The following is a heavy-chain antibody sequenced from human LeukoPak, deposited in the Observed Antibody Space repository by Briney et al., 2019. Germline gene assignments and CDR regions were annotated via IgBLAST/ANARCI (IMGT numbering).Heavy chain of an antibody. CDR1: GFTFSSYW. CDR2: ISGSGGST. V-gene: IGHV3-23*01. Sequence: GGSLRLSCAASGFTFSSYWMSWVRQAPGKGLEWVSAISGSGGSTYYADSVKGRFTISRDNSKNTLYLQMNSLRAEDTAVYYCAKDLVQDYYDSGGYYYDFDYWGQGTLVTVSS. D-gene: IGHD3-22*01. CDR3: AKDLVQDYYDSGGYYYDFDY. J-gene: IGHJ4*02.